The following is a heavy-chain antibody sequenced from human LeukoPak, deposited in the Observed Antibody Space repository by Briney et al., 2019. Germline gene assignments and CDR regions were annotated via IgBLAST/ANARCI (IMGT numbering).Heavy chain of an antibody. D-gene: IGHD6-19*01. Sequence: GGSLRLSCAASGFTFSDYYMSWIRQAPGKGLEWVSYNSSSSSYTNYADSVKGRFTISRDNAKNSLYLQMNSLRAEDTAVYYCARALHSSGWYFDYWGQGTLVTVSS. CDR1: GFTFSDYY. V-gene: IGHV3-11*06. CDR3: ARALHSSGWYFDY. CDR2: NSSSSSYT. J-gene: IGHJ4*02.